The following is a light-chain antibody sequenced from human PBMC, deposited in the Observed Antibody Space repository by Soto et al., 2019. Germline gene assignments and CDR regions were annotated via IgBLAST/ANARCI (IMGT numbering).Light chain of an antibody. CDR3: QRYDISPFP. Sequence: EIVLTQSPGTLSLSVGERATLSCRASQSVSSPYFTWYQQKPGQPPRLLFYGASRRATGIPDRFSGSGSGTDFTLTISRLEPEDFAVYYCQRYDISPFPFGQGTKLEIK. V-gene: IGKV3-20*01. CDR2: GAS. CDR1: QSVSSPY. J-gene: IGKJ2*01.